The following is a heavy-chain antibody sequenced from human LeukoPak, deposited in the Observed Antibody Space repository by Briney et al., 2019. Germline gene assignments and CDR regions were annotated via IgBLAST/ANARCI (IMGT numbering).Heavy chain of an antibody. D-gene: IGHD3-22*01. J-gene: IGHJ4*02. V-gene: IGHV3-30-3*01. CDR1: GFTFSSYA. Sequence: GRSLRLSCAASGFTFSSYAMHWVRQAPGKGLEWVAVISYDGSNKYYADSVKGRFTISRDNSKNTLYLQMNSLRAEDTAVYYCARPVEYYDSSGYFDYWGQGTLVTVSS. CDR3: ARPVEYYDSSGYFDY. CDR2: ISYDGSNK.